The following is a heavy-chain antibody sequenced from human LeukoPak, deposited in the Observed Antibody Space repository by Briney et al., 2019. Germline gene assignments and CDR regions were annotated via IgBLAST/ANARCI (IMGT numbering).Heavy chain of an antibody. J-gene: IGHJ4*02. CDR2: ISGSGGST. CDR3: AKDTIDYSNHGLSY. CDR1: GFTFSSYA. V-gene: IGHV3-23*01. D-gene: IGHD4-11*01. Sequence: GGSLRLSCAASGFTFSSYAMSWVRQAPGKGLEWVSAISGSGGSTYYADSVKGRFTISRDNSKNTLYLQMNSLRAEDTAVYYCAKDTIDYSNHGLSYWGQGTLVTVSS.